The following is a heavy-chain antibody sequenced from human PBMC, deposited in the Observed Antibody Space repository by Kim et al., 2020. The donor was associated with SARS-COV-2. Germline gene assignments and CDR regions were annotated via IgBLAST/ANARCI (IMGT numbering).Heavy chain of an antibody. V-gene: IGHV3-73*01. CDR2: IRTEANSYAT. CDR3: TRRAERPYCTGGSCYAPA. CDR1: GFTFTGSV. Sequence: GGSLRLSCAASGFTFTGSVMHWVRQASGKGLEWVGRIRTEANSYATEYAASVKGRFTISRDDSKNTAYLQMNSLKNEDSAIYYCTRRAERPYCTGGSCYAPAWGQGTLVTVSS. D-gene: IGHD2-15*01. J-gene: IGHJ4*02.